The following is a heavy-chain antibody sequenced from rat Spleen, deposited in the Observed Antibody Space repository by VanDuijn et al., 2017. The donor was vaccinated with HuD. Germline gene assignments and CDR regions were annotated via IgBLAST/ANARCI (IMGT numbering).Heavy chain of an antibody. CDR1: GFTFSSYY. Sequence: EVQLVESGGGLVQPGRSLKLSCAASGFTFSSYYMAWVRQAPTKGLEWVASISPAGGNIYYRDSVKGRFTISRDNAKNTQYLQMDSLRSEDTATYYCTRGYVMDAWGQGASVTVSS. J-gene: IGHJ4*01. CDR3: TRGYVMDA. CDR2: ISPAGGNI. V-gene: IGHV5S13*01.